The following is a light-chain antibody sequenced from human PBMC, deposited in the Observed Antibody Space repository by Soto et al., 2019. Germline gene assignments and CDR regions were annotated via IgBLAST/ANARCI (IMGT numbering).Light chain of an antibody. V-gene: IGKV3-15*01. Sequence: EIVMTQSPATLSVSPEERETLSCRASQSVSSNLAWYQQKPGQAPRLLIYGASTRATGIPARFSGSGSGTEFTLTISSLQSEDFAVYYCQQYNNWPPTWTFGQGTKVDIK. J-gene: IGKJ1*01. CDR2: GAS. CDR1: QSVSSN. CDR3: QQYNNWPPTWT.